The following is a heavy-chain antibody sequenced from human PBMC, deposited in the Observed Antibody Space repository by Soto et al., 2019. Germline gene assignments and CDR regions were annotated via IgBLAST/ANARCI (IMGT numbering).Heavy chain of an antibody. Sequence: PGESLKISCAASGFTFSSYAMHWVRQAPGKGLEWVAVISGDGGSTYYADSVKGRFTISRDNSKNTLYLQMNSLRAEDTAVYYCAKDSLMVRGPHAFDIWGQGTMVPVSS. CDR2: ISGDGGST. CDR3: AKDSLMVRGPHAFDI. D-gene: IGHD3-10*01. J-gene: IGHJ3*02. CDR1: GFTFSSYA. V-gene: IGHV3-23*01.